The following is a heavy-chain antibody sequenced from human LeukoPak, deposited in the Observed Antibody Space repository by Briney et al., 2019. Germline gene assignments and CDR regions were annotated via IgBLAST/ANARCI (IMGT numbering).Heavy chain of an antibody. CDR3: ARSKVDPDY. CDR2: ISPSGDAT. J-gene: IGHJ4*02. V-gene: IGHV3-23*01. D-gene: IGHD2-2*01. Sequence: GGSLRLSCAASGFIFSSHGMNWVRQAPGKGLEWVSGISPSGDATFYADSVKGRFTISRDNSKNTVYLQMNSLRAEDTAVYYCARSKVDPDYWGQGTLVTVSS. CDR1: GFIFSSHG.